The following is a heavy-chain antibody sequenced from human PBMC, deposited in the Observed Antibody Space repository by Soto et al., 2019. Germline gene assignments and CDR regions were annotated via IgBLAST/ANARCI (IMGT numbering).Heavy chain of an antibody. D-gene: IGHD5-18*01. Sequence: QVQLQESGPGLVKPSQTLSLTCTVSGGSISSGDYYWSWIRQPPGKGLEWIGYIYYSGSTYYNPSLESRVTIPVDTSKNQFSLKLSSVTAADTAVYYCAREVVIQLWPRGDYFDYWGQGTLVTVSS. CDR1: GGSISSGDYY. V-gene: IGHV4-30-4*01. J-gene: IGHJ4*02. CDR3: AREVVIQLWPRGDYFDY. CDR2: IYYSGST.